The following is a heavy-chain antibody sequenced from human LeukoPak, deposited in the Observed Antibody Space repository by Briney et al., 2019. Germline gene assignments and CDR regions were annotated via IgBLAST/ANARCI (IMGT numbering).Heavy chain of an antibody. J-gene: IGHJ6*03. D-gene: IGHD2-2*01. CDR3: ARSRRPIVVVPAAIVDYYYYYMDV. V-gene: IGHV1-69*05. CDR2: IIPIFGTA. CDR1: GGTFSSYA. Sequence: ASVKVSCKASGGTFSSYAISWVRQAPGQGLEWMGGIIPIFGTANYAQKFQGKVTITTDESTSTAYMELSSLRSEDTAVYYCARSRRPIVVVPAAIVDYYYYYMDVWGKGTTVTVSS.